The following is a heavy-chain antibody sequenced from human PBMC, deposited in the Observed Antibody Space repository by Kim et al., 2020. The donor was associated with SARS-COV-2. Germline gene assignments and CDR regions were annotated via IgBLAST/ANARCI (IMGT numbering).Heavy chain of an antibody. Sequence: GGSLRLSCAASGFTFSRYDMHWVRQITGKGLEWVSTIGTAGDTYYPGSVKGRFTISRDNARSSLYLQMNSLTAGDTAVYYCARGSNSFYYFDQWGQGTLVTVSS. V-gene: IGHV3-13*04. CDR1: GFTFSRYD. D-gene: IGHD2-15*01. CDR3: ARGSNSFYYFDQ. CDR2: IGTAGDT. J-gene: IGHJ4*02.